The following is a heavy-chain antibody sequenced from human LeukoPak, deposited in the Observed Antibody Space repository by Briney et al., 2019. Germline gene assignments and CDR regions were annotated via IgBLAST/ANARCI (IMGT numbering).Heavy chain of an antibody. CDR2: VSTSGGST. CDR1: GFTFSSYA. V-gene: IGHV3-23*01. D-gene: IGHD3-3*01. CDR3: ARAVDFWSGYPQPNWFDP. Sequence: GGSLRLSCAASGFTFSSYAMSWVRQAPGKGLEWVSAVSTSGGSTYYADSVKGRFTISRDNSKNTLFLQMNSLRAEDTAVYYCARAVDFWSGYPQPNWFDPWGQGTLVTVSS. J-gene: IGHJ5*02.